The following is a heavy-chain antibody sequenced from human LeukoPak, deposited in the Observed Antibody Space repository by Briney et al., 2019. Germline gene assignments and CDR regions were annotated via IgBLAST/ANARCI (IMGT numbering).Heavy chain of an antibody. CDR2: IGGSGVST. CDR3: AKDLDIFDWLLTDDFDY. Sequence: GGSLRLSCAASGFTFSSYAMSWVRQAPGKGLEWVSAIGGSGVSTYYADSVKGRFTISRDNFKNTLYLQMNSLRAEDTAVYYCAKDLDIFDWLLTDDFDYWGQGTLVTVSS. CDR1: GFTFSSYA. J-gene: IGHJ4*02. D-gene: IGHD3-9*01. V-gene: IGHV3-23*01.